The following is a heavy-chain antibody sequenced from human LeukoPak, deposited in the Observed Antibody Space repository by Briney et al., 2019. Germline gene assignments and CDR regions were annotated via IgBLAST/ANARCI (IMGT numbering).Heavy chain of an antibody. CDR3: ARDYCGGDCYQDY. J-gene: IGHJ4*02. CDR1: GYTFTGYY. D-gene: IGHD2-21*02. V-gene: IGHV1-2*02. CDR2: INPNSGGT. Sequence: ASVKASCKASGYTFTGYYVHWVRQAPGQRREWMGWINPNSGGTNYAQKFQGRVTMTRDTSISTAYMELSRLRSDDTAVYYCARDYCGGDCYQDYWGQGTLVTVSS.